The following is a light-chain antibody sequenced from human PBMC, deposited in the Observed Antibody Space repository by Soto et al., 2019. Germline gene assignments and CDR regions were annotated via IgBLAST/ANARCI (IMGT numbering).Light chain of an antibody. J-gene: IGKJ5*01. Sequence: ATPSCAGTQSGRSNLECYQQKPGQAPRLNIYCTSSMETGSPDRFSGSASGTDFTLTISRLEPEDFAPYFCQQYSDVTRTFGQGTRLEIK. CDR2: CTS. CDR1: QSGRSN. CDR3: QQYSDVTRT. V-gene: IGKV3-20*01.